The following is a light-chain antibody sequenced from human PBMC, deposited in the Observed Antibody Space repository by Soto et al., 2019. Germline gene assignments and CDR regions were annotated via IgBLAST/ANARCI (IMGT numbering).Light chain of an antibody. Sequence: EMVLTQSPGTLSLSPGERATLSFRAIQNVSSNYLAWYQQRPGQAPRLLMYGAFIRATGIPDRISGSGAGTDFTVTIRRLEPEDFALYYWQYYGGYYGSSPRYTLGQGTKLDIK. CDR3: QYYGGYYGSSPRYT. CDR1: QNVSSNY. CDR2: GAF. J-gene: IGKJ2*01. V-gene: IGKV3-20*01.